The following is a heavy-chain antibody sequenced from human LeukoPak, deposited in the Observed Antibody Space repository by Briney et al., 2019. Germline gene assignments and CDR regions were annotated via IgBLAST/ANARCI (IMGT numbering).Heavy chain of an antibody. J-gene: IGHJ6*03. CDR1: GFTFSSYA. CDR3: ARLPVRGVGGYYQDQYMDV. D-gene: IGHD3-10*01. Sequence: GSLRLSCAASGFTFSSYAMSWIRQSPGKGLEWIGEINHSGSTKYNPSLKSRVTISVDTSKNQFSLKLSSVTAADTAVYYCARLPVRGVGGYYQDQYMDVWGKGTTVTVSS. V-gene: IGHV4-34*01. CDR2: INHSGST.